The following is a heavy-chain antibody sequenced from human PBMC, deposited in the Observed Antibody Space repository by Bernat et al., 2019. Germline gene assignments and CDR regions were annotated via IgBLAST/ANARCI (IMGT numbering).Heavy chain of an antibody. CDR1: GFTFSSYS. D-gene: IGHD1-26*01. V-gene: IGHV3-21*05. Sequence: EVQLVESGGGLVKPGGSLRLSCAASGFTFSSYSMNWVRQAPGKGLEWVSYISGSSSTIYYADSVKGRFTISRDNAKNSLNLQMNSLRAEDTAVYYCARVQRGAATTIWGQGTLVTVSS. CDR3: ARVQRGAATTI. CDR2: ISGSSSTI. J-gene: IGHJ4*02.